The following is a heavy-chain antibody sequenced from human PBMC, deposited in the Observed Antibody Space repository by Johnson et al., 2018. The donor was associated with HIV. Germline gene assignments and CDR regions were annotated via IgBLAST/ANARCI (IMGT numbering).Heavy chain of an antibody. Sequence: VQLVESGGALVKPGGSLRLSCAASGFTFSDYYMSRIRQAPGKGLEWVSVIYSGGSTYYADSVKGRFTISRDNSKNTLYLQMNSLRAEDTAVYYCASNGGSIVGATLHAFDIWGQVTMVTVSS. CDR3: ASNGGSIVGATLHAFDI. CDR1: GFTFSDYY. D-gene: IGHD1-26*01. CDR2: IYSGGST. V-gene: IGHV3-66*01. J-gene: IGHJ3*02.